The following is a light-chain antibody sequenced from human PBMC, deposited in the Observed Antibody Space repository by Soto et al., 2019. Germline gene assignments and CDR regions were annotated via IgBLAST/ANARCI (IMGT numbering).Light chain of an antibody. J-gene: IGKJ5*01. CDR2: DAS. Sequence: DIQMTQSPSTLSASVGDRVTITCRASQSISSWLAWYQQKQGKAPKLLIYDASSLESGVPSRFSGSGSGTEFTLTISSLQPDDFATYYCQQSYSTPRTFGQGTRLEIK. V-gene: IGKV1-5*01. CDR3: QQSYSTPRT. CDR1: QSISSW.